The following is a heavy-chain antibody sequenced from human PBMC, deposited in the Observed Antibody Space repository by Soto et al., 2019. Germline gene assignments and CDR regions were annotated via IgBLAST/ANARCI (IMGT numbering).Heavy chain of an antibody. CDR1: GYSFSFYW. CDR2: MYPDDSDI. V-gene: IGHV5-51*01. D-gene: IGHD3-22*01. CDR3: ATAYVYDFENSNYYRDAFDI. J-gene: IGHJ3*02. Sequence: VGSLTLSCKASGYSFSFYWIGWVRQMPGKGLELMAIMYPDDSDIRYSPSFEAHVTISADKSTSTAFLQWSSLKASDTAMYYCATAYVYDFENSNYYRDAFDIWGQGTLVTVSS.